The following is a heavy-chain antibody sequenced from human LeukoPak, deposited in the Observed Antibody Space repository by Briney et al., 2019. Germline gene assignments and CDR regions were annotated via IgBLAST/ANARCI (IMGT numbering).Heavy chain of an antibody. D-gene: IGHD6-19*01. CDR3: ARVAIAVAADDAFDI. J-gene: IGHJ3*02. CDR2: INHSGST. CDR1: GGSFRGYY. V-gene: IGHV4-34*01. Sequence: PSETLSLTCAVYGGSFRGYYWSWIRQPPGKGLEWIGEINHSGSTNYNPSLKSRVTISVDTSKNQFSLKLSSVTAADTAVYYCARVAIAVAADDAFDIWGQGTMVTVSS.